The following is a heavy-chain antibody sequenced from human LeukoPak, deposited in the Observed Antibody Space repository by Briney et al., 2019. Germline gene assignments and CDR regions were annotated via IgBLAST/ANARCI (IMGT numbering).Heavy chain of an antibody. CDR2: VYSDGDI. Sequence: GGSLRLSCAASGFTVSSNYMSWVRQAPGKGLECVSIVYSDGDIYYGDSVKGRFIISRDNSKNTLYLQMNSLRVEDTAIYYCARGRSRVVTFRVDHGLDVWGQGITVTVSS. V-gene: IGHV3-53*01. J-gene: IGHJ6*02. CDR1: GFTVSSNY. CDR3: ARGRSRVVTFRVDHGLDV. D-gene: IGHD4-23*01.